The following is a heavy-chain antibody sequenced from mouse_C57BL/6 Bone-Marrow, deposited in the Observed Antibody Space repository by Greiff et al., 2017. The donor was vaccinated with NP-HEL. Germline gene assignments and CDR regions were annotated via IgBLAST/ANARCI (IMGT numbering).Heavy chain of an antibody. CDR3: TTSYYSNYDYAMDY. V-gene: IGHV14-1*01. J-gene: IGHJ4*01. Sequence: EVQLQQSGAELVRPGASVKLSCTASGFNIKDYYMHWVKQRPEQGLEWIGRIDPEDGDTEYAPKFQGKATMTADTSSNTAYLQLSSLTSEDTAVYYCTTSYYSNYDYAMDYWGKGTSVTVSS. CDR1: GFNIKDYY. CDR2: IDPEDGDT. D-gene: IGHD2-5*01.